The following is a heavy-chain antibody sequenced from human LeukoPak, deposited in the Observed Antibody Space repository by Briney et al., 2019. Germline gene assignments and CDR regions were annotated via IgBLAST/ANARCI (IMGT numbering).Heavy chain of an antibody. D-gene: IGHD5-18*01. V-gene: IGHV1-18*01. Sequence: ASVKVSCKASGYTFTSYGISWVRQAPGQGLEWMGWITTYNGNTNYAQKFQGRVTMTTDTSASTAYMELRSLRSDDTAVYYCATDSRFSYGQFDYWGQGTLVTVSS. CDR2: ITTYNGNT. CDR3: ATDSRFSYGQFDY. J-gene: IGHJ4*02. CDR1: GYTFTSYG.